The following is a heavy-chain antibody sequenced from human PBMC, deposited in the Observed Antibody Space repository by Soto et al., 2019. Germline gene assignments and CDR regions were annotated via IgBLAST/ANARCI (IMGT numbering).Heavy chain of an antibody. Sequence: QVPLVESGGGVVQPGRSLRLSCAASGFPFTSYGMHWVREGPDKGLEWVAIISYDGSDKYYADSVKGRFTISRDNSKNTLYLQMNSLRPEDTALSYCVGGQYYFDYRGQGTLVIVSS. J-gene: IGHJ4*02. D-gene: IGHD3-10*01. CDR2: ISYDGSDK. CDR1: GFPFTSYG. V-gene: IGHV3-30*03. CDR3: VGGQYYFDY.